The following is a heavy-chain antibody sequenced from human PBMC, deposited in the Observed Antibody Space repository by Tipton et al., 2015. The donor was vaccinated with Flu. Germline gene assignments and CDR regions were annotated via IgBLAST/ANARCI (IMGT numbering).Heavy chain of an antibody. J-gene: IGHJ4*03. V-gene: IGHV1-2*06. CDR3: ARVGASYYYDSSGYYYFDY. D-gene: IGHD3-22*01. CDR1: GYTFTGYY. Sequence: QLVQSGAEVKKPGASVKVSCKASGYTFTGYYMHWVRQAPGQGLEWMGRINPNSGGTNYAQKFQGRVTMTRDTSISTAYMELSRLRSDETAVYYCARVGASYYYDSSGYYYFDYWGQGTMVTVSS. CDR2: INPNSGGT.